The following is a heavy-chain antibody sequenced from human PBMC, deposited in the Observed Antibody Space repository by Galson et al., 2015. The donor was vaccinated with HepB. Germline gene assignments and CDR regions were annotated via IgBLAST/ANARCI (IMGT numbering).Heavy chain of an antibody. CDR1: GFTFSDYY. V-gene: IGHV3-11*05. CDR3: ARERLGLGTEDDYGDYMTPVYGMDV. CDR2: ISSSSSYT. D-gene: IGHD4-17*01. Sequence: SLRLSCAASGFTFSDYYMSWTRQAPGKGLEWVSYISSSSSYTNYADSVKGRFTISRDNAKNSLYLQMNSLRAEDTAVYYCARERLGLGTEDDYGDYMTPVYGMDVWGQGTTVTVSS. J-gene: IGHJ6*02.